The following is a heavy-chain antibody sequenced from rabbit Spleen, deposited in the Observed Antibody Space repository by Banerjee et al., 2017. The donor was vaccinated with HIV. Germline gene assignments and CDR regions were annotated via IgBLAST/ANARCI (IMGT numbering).Heavy chain of an antibody. CDR2: IYSGDGST. CDR3: ARGVYGGGRYDATYYFNM. V-gene: IGHV1S45*01. Sequence: QEQLVESGGGLVQPEGSLTLTCTASGFTISSSYYMCWVRQAPGKGLEWIGCIYSGDGSTYYASWAKGRFTISKTSSTTVTLQMTSLTAADTATYFCARGVYGGGRYDATYYFNMWGPGTLVTVS. CDR1: GFTISSSYY. D-gene: IGHD8-1*01. J-gene: IGHJ4*01.